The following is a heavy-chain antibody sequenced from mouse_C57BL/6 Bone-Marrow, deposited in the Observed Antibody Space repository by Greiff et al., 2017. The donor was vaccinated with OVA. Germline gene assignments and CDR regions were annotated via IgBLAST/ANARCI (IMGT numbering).Heavy chain of an antibody. CDR1: GFTFSSYG. V-gene: IGHV5-6*01. CDR3: ARQPLRWDY. D-gene: IGHD1-1*01. J-gene: IGHJ2*01. Sequence: EVQGVESGGDLVKPGGSLKLSCAASGFTFSSYGMSWVRQTPDKRLEWVATISSGGSYTYYPDSVKGRFTISRDNAKNTLYLQMSSLKSEDTAMYYCARQPLRWDYWGQGTTLTVSS. CDR2: ISSGGSYT.